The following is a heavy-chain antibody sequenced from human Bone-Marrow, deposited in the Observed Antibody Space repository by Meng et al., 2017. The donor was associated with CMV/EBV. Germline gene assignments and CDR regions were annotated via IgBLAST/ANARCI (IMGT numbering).Heavy chain of an antibody. D-gene: IGHD3-22*01. V-gene: IGHV4-59*08. CDR1: GGSISSYY. Sequence: GSLRLSCTVSGGSISSYYWSWIRQPPGKGLEWIGYIYYSGSTNYNPSLKSRVTISVDTSKNQFSLKLSSVTAADTAVYYCARYYYDSSGYYLDAFDIWGQGTMVTVSS. CDR2: IYYSGST. CDR3: ARYYYDSSGYYLDAFDI. J-gene: IGHJ3*02.